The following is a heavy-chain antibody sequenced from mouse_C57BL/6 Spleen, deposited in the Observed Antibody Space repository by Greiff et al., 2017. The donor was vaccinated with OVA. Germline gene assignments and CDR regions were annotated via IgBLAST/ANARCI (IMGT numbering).Heavy chain of an antibody. CDR3: TRSPYYYGSSYYFDY. D-gene: IGHD1-1*01. CDR1: GYTFTDYE. V-gene: IGHV1-15*01. J-gene: IGHJ2*01. Sequence: LVESGAELVRPGASVTLSCKASGYTFTDYEMHWVKQTPVHGLEWIGAIDPETGGTAYNQKFKGKAILTADKSSSTAYMELRSLTSEDSAVYYCTRSPYYYGSSYYFDYWGQGTTLTVSS. CDR2: IDPETGGT.